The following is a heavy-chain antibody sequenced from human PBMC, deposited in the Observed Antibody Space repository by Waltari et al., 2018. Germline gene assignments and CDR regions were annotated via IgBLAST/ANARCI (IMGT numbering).Heavy chain of an antibody. CDR1: GGTFSSYA. D-gene: IGHD3-3*01. Sequence: QVQLVQSGAEVKKPGSSVKVSCKASGGTFSSYAISWVRQAPGQGLEWMGGIIPILGTANYAQKFQGRVAITADESTSTAYMELSSLRSEDTAVYYCATGGYDFWSGYYYYYGMDVWGQGTTVTVSS. J-gene: IGHJ6*02. V-gene: IGHV1-69*01. CDR2: IIPILGTA. CDR3: ATGGYDFWSGYYYYYGMDV.